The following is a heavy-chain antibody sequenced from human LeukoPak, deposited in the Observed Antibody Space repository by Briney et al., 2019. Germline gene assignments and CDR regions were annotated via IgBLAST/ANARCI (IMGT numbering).Heavy chain of an antibody. CDR1: GYTFTGQY. CDR3: ARGSGRQQLWFDP. D-gene: IGHD6-13*01. J-gene: IGHJ5*02. V-gene: IGHV1-2*02. Sequence: ASVTVSCKASGYTFTGQYMHWVRQAPGQGREGMGWINPNSGDTNYAQKFQGRVTMARDTSISTAYMELSSLRSDDTAVYYCARGSGRQQLWFDPWGQGTLVTVSS. CDR2: INPNSGDT.